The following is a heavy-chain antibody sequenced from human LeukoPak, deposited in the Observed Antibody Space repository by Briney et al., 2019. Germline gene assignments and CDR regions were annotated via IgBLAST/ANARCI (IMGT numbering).Heavy chain of an antibody. CDR3: ARADRGYDTYGYYSHPANFDY. V-gene: IGHV5-51*01. J-gene: IGHJ4*02. D-gene: IGHD3-22*01. CDR2: IYPGDSET. Sequence: GESLKISCKGSGYSFTNYWIGWVRQMPGKGLEWMGIIYPGDSETRYNPSFQGQVTISADKSISTAYLQWSSLKASDTAMYYCARADRGYDTYGYYSHPANFDYWGQGTLVTVSS. CDR1: GYSFTNYW.